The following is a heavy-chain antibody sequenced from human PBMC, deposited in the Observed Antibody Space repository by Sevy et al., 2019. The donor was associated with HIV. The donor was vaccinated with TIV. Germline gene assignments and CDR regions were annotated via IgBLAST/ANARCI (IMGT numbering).Heavy chain of an antibody. V-gene: IGHV3-48*03. D-gene: IGHD4-17*01. Sequence: GGSLRLSCAASGFSFRSFDMHWVRQAPGKGLEWVSGISNSGSSVFYSDSVKGRFTISRDNTDNLLFLQMNSLRAEETAVYYCARDLPPSATTVAHFDYWGRGNLVTVSS. CDR1: GFSFRSFD. CDR2: ISNSGSSV. J-gene: IGHJ4*02. CDR3: ARDLPPSATTVAHFDY.